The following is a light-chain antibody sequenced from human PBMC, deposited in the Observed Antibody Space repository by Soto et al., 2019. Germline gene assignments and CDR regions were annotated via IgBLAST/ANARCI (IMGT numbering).Light chain of an antibody. V-gene: IGKV1-39*01. J-gene: IGKJ4*01. CDR3: QQSYTTPPT. Sequence: DIQMTQSPSSLSASVGDRVTITCRASQTIARYLNWYQQKPGRAPKILIYAASSLQSGVPSRFSGSVSGTHFTLTITSLQPEDFGTYYCQQSYTTPPTFVGGTKVDIK. CDR2: AAS. CDR1: QTIARY.